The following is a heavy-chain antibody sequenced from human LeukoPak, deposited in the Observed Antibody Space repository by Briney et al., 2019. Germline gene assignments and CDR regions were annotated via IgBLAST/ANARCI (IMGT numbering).Heavy chain of an antibody. CDR1: GLTFSTYG. CDR2: ISYDGSNK. Sequence: PGGSLRLSCAASGLTFSTYGMHWVRQAPGKGLEWVAVISYDGSNKYYADSVKGRFTISRDNSQNTLYLQVNSLTPEDTAVYYCAKGIPADYWGQGTLVTVSS. J-gene: IGHJ4*02. V-gene: IGHV3-30*18. CDR3: AKGIPADY.